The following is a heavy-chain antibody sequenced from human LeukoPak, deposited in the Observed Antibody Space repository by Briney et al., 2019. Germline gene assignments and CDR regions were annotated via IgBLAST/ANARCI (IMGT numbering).Heavy chain of an antibody. CDR2: ISGSGGST. J-gene: IGHJ6*02. V-gene: IGHV3-23*01. D-gene: IGHD3-22*01. CDR3: AKRGYSGLRDIYYYYYGMDV. Sequence: GGSLRLSWAASGFTFSSYAMSWVRQAPGKGLEWVSAISGSGGSTYYADSVKGRFTISRDNSKNTLYLQMNSLRAEDTAVYYCAKRGYSGLRDIYYYYYGMDVWGQGTRSPSP. CDR1: GFTFSSYA.